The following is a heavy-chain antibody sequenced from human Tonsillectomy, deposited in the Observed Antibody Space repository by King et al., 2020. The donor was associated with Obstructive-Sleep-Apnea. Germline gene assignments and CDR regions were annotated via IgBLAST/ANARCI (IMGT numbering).Heavy chain of an antibody. CDR2: IYYSGST. D-gene: IGHD6-13*01. J-gene: IGHJ3*02. Sequence: QLQESGPGLVKPSETLSLTCTVSGGSISSYYWSWIRQPPGKGLEWIGYIYYSGSTNYNPSLKSRVTISVDTSKNQFSLKLSSVTAADTAVCYCARVTYSSDAFDIWGQGTMVTVSS. CDR3: ARVTYSSDAFDI. V-gene: IGHV4-59*01. CDR1: GGSISSYY.